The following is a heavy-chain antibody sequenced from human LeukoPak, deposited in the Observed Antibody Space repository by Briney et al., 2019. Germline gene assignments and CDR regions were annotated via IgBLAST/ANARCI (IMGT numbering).Heavy chain of an antibody. CDR2: ISYDGSNK. Sequence: GGSLRLSCAASGFTFSSYAMHWVRQAPGKGLGWVAVISYDGSNKYYADSVKGRFTISRDNSKNTLYLQMNSLRAEDTAVYYCARVPFSSSSEAGAFDIWGQGTMVTVSS. D-gene: IGHD6-6*01. CDR1: GFTFSSYA. V-gene: IGHV3-30*01. J-gene: IGHJ3*02. CDR3: ARVPFSSSSEAGAFDI.